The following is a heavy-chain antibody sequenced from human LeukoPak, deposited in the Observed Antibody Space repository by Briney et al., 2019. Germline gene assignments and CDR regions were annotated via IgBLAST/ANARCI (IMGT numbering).Heavy chain of an antibody. V-gene: IGHV3-74*01. Sequence: GGSLRLSCAASGFTFSDYYMSWIRQAPGKGLVWVSRINSDGSSTSYADSVKGRFTISRDNAKNTLYLQMNSLRAEDTAVYYCARDPVNYYDSSGSGFCDYWGQGTLVTVSS. J-gene: IGHJ4*02. CDR3: ARDPVNYYDSSGSGFCDY. CDR2: INSDGSST. CDR1: GFTFSDYY. D-gene: IGHD3-22*01.